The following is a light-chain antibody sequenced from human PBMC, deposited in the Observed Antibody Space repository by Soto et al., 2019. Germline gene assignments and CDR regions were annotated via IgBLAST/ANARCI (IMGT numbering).Light chain of an antibody. CDR1: SSDVGGYNY. J-gene: IGLJ1*01. Sequence: ALTQPPSASGFPGQSVTISCTGTSSDVGGYNYVSWYQQHPGKAPKLMIYEVSKRPSGVPDRFSGSKSGNTASLTVSGLQAEDEADYYCSSYAGSIYAFGTGTKVTVL. CDR3: SSYAGSIYA. CDR2: EVS. V-gene: IGLV2-8*01.